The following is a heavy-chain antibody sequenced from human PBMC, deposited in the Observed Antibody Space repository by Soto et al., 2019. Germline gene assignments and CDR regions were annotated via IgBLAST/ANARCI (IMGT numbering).Heavy chain of an antibody. J-gene: IGHJ4*02. CDR1: GFSFSSYA. CDR3: AKAYYDILPGYSNPDY. Sequence: GGSLGLSCAASGFSFSSYAMSWVRQAPGKGLEWVSAISGSGGSTYYADSVKGRFTISRDNSKNTLYLQMNSLRAEDTAVYYCAKAYYDILPGYSNPDYWGQGTLVTVSS. V-gene: IGHV3-23*01. CDR2: ISGSGGST. D-gene: IGHD3-9*01.